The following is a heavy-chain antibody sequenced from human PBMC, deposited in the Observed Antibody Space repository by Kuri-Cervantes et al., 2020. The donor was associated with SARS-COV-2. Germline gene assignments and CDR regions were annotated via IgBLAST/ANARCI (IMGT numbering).Heavy chain of an antibody. CDR3: ARVFGDNSGEEYFQH. CDR2: SDAGNGNT. Sequence: ASVKVSCKASGYTFTSYAMHWVRQAPGQRLEWRGWSDAGNGNTKYSQEFQGRVTITRDTSASTAYMELSSLRSEDTAVYYCARVFGDNSGEEYFQHWGQGTLVTVSS. V-gene: IGHV1-3*02. J-gene: IGHJ1*01. D-gene: IGHD4-23*01. CDR1: GYTFTSYA.